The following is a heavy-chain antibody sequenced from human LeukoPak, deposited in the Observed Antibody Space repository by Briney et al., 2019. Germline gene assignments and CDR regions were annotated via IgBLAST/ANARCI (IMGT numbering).Heavy chain of an antibody. V-gene: IGHV1-8*01. D-gene: IGHD3-22*01. J-gene: IGHJ4*02. Sequence: GASVTVSCKASGYTFTSYDINWVRQATGQGLEWMGWMNPNSGNTGYAQKFQGRVTMTRNTSISTAYMELSSLRPEDTAVYYCARGPLPDPDYYDSSGYPFDYWGQGTLVTVSS. CDR1: GYTFTSYD. CDR3: ARGPLPDPDYYDSSGYPFDY. CDR2: MNPNSGNT.